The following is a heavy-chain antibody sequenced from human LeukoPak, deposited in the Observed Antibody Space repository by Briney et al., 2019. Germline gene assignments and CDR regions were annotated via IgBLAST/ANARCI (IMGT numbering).Heavy chain of an antibody. CDR3: ARDTTRPYYYGMDV. D-gene: IGHD1-14*01. CDR2: IIPIFGTA. CDR1: GGTFSSYA. V-gene: IGHV1-69*13. J-gene: IGHJ6*02. Sequence: GASVKVSCKASGGTFSSYAISWVRQAPGQGLEWMGGIIPIFGTANYAQKFQGRVTITADESTSTAYMELSSLRSEDTAVYYCARDTTRPYYYGMDVWGQGTTVTVSS.